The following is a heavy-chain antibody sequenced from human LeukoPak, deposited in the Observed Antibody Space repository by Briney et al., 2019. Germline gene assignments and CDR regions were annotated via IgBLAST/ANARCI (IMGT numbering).Heavy chain of an antibody. CDR3: ARGPSGSYGDLLPFDY. CDR2: INPNSGGT. V-gene: IGHV1-2*02. CDR1: GYTFTGYY. J-gene: IGHJ4*02. D-gene: IGHD4-17*01. Sequence: ASVKVSCKASGYTFTGYYMHWVRQAPGQGLEWMGWINPNSGGTNYAQKLQGRVTMTTDTSTSTAYMELRSLRSDDTAVYYCARGPSGSYGDLLPFDYWGQGTLVTVSS.